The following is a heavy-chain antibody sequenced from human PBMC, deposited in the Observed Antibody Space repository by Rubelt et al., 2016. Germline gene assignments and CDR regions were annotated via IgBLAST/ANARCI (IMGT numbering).Heavy chain of an antibody. CDR3: AGRTNWFDP. J-gene: IGHJ5*02. V-gene: IGHV4-39*01. CDR2: IHYTGST. Sequence: QVQLKQWGAGLLKPSETLSLTCAVYGGSISSSSYNWGWIRQTPGKGLEWIGSIHYTGSTFYDPSLQSRVTISVDTSKNQFSLKLTSVTAADTAVYYCAGRTNWFDPWGQGTLVTVSS. CDR1: GGSISSSSYN.